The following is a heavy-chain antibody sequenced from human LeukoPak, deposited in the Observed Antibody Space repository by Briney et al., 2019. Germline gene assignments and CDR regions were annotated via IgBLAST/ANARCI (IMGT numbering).Heavy chain of an antibody. CDR2: INSDGSST. Sequence: GGSLRLSCAASGXXFSXYWMXXVXXXPXXXLXXXSRINSDGSSTSYADSVXGRFTISRDNAKNSLYLHMNSLRAEDTAVYFCARDLQQSSFDWLLIGATWGQGTLVTVSS. J-gene: IGHJ5*02. CDR1: GXXFSXYW. D-gene: IGHD3-9*01. V-gene: IGHV3-74*01. CDR3: ARDLQQSSFDWLLIGAT.